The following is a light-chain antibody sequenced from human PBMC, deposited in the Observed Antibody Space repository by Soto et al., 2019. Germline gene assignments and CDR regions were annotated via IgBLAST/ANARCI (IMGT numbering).Light chain of an antibody. V-gene: IGLV1-44*01. CDR3: AAWDDSLNGSYV. Sequence: QSLLTQPPSASGTPGRRVTISCSGSSSNIGSNTVNWYQQLPGTAPKLLIYSNNQRPSGVPDRFSGSKSGTSASLAISGLQSEDEADYYCAAWDDSLNGSYVFGTGTKVTVL. CDR2: SNN. CDR1: SSNIGSNT. J-gene: IGLJ1*01.